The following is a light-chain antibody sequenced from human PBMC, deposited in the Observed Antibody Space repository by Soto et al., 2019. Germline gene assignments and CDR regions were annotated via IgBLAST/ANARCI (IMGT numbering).Light chain of an antibody. CDR2: DTS. CDR1: QSVTNY. Sequence: VLTQSPATLSLSPGERATLSCRASQSVTNYLAWYQQKPGQAPRLLIFDTSNWATDIPARFGGGGSGTDFTLTISSLAPEDSAVYYCQQRSTWPLTFGQGTRLEIK. CDR3: QQRSTWPLT. V-gene: IGKV3-11*01. J-gene: IGKJ5*01.